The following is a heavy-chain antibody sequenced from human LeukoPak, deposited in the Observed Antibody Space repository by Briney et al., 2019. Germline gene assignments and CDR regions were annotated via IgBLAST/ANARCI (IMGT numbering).Heavy chain of an antibody. D-gene: IGHD6-13*01. J-gene: IGHJ4*02. V-gene: IGHV3-23*01. CDR3: TIDLMTGFSSSWHFGY. CDR2: TSGDENGT. Sequence: GGSLRLSCAVSGLTFKNFAMSWVRQAPGKGLEWLAVTSGDENGTHYADSVRGHFVISTDKSKKTSFLHMNSLRAEDTAVYYCTIDLMTGFSSSWHFGYWGQGTLAPVSS. CDR1: GLTFKNFA.